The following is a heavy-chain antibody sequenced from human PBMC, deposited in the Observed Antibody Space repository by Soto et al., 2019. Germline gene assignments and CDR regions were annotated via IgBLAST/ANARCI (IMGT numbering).Heavy chain of an antibody. CDR1: GYTFTDYY. Sequence: ASVKVSCKASGYTFTDYYIHWVRQAPGQGLEWMGWINPNSGGTNYAQKFQAWVTMTRDTSINTAYMELSRLRSDDTAVYYCARGLYDFWSGYRHFDYWGQGTLVTVSS. V-gene: IGHV1-2*04. D-gene: IGHD3-3*01. J-gene: IGHJ4*02. CDR2: INPNSGGT. CDR3: ARGLYDFWSGYRHFDY.